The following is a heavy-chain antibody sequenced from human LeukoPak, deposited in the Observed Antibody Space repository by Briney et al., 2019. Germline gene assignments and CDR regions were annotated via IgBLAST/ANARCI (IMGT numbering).Heavy chain of an antibody. CDR2: VNTGAGVK. CDR3: ARGYHYYYMDV. CDR1: GFTFSSYG. J-gene: IGHJ6*03. Sequence: GGSLRLSCAASGFTFSSYGMSWVRQAPGKGLEWVAYVNTGAGVKYYADSLKGRFTISRDNTKNSLYLQMNSLRAEDTAVYYCARGYHYYYMDVWGKGTTVTISS. V-gene: IGHV3-48*04.